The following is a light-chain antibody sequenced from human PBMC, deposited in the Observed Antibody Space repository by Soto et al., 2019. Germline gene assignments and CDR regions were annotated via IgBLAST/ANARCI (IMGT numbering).Light chain of an antibody. CDR1: SRDVGGYNY. Sequence: QSVLTQPASVSGSPGQSITISCTGTSRDVGGYNYISWYQVRPGKAPKLIIYEVNNRPSGVSDRFSGSKSGNTASLTISRLQADDETDYYCSSFTSIKTHVFGTGTKLTVL. V-gene: IGLV2-14*01. J-gene: IGLJ1*01. CDR3: SSFTSIKTHV. CDR2: EVN.